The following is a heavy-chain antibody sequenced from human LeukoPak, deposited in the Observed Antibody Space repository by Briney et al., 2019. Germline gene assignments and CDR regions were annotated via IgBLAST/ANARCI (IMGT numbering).Heavy chain of an antibody. CDR1: GYTFTGYY. V-gene: IGHV1-2*02. J-gene: IGHJ5*02. Sequence: ASVKVSCKASGYTFTGYYMHWVRQAPGQGLEWMGWINPNSGGTNYAQKFQGRVTMTRDTSISTAYMELSRLRSDDTAVYYCAREGGGGSSSWSNWFDPWGQGTLVTVSS. CDR2: INPNSGGT. D-gene: IGHD6-13*01. CDR3: AREGGGGSSSWSNWFDP.